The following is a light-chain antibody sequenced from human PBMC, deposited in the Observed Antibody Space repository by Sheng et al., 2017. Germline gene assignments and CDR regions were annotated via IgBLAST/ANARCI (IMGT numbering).Light chain of an antibody. J-gene: IGKJ2*01. CDR1: QSIGDW. CDR2: KAS. Sequence: DIQMTQSPSTLSASVGDRVSITCRASQSIGDWLAWYQQKPGKAPKLLIYKASTLESGVPSRFSGSGSGTKFTLTITSLQPDDFATYYCQQYNTYLYTFGQGTKLEIK. CDR3: QQYNTYLYT. V-gene: IGKV1-5*03.